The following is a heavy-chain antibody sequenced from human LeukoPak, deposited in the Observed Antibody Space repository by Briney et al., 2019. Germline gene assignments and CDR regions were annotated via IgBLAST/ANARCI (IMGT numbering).Heavy chain of an antibody. D-gene: IGHD3-22*01. V-gene: IGHV3-30*14. Sequence: PGGSLRLSCAASGFTFSSYAMHWVRQAPGKGLEWVAVISYDGSNKYYADSVKGRFTISRDNSKNTLYLQMNSLRAEDTAVYYCARDSDSSGDDRAFDIWGQGTMVTVSS. CDR3: ARDSDSSGDDRAFDI. CDR1: GFTFSSYA. J-gene: IGHJ3*02. CDR2: ISYDGSNK.